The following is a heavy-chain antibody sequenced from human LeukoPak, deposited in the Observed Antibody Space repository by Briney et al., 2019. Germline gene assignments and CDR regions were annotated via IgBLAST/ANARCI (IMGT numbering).Heavy chain of an antibody. CDR2: IYSGATT. D-gene: IGHD4-17*01. CDR1: GSTVSDNY. V-gene: IGHV3-53*01. CDR3: ARVLWNGDYPRFDY. Sequence: GGSLRLSCAASGSTVSDNYMNWVRQAPGKGLEWVSIIYSGATTYYADSVKGRFTISRDNSKDTLYLQMNSLRAEDTAVYYCARVLWNGDYPRFDYWGQGTLVTVSS. J-gene: IGHJ4*02.